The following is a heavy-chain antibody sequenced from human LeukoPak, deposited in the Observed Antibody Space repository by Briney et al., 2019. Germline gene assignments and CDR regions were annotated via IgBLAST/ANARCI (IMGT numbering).Heavy chain of an antibody. CDR2: INESGST. D-gene: IGHD1-26*01. J-gene: IGHJ3*02. V-gene: IGHV4-34*01. Sequence: PSETLSLTCAVYGGSFSGYYWSWIRQPPGKGLEWIGEINESGSTNYNPSLKSRVTISVDTSTNQFSLKLSSVTAADTAVYYCARGKWDVRFGIWGQGTMVTVSS. CDR1: GGSFSGYY. CDR3: ARGKWDVRFGI.